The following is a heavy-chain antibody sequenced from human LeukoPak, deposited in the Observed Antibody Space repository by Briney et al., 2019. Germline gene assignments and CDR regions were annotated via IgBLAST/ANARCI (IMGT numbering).Heavy chain of an antibody. D-gene: IGHD1-1*01. CDR2: ISSSSSYI. CDR1: GFTFTSYA. Sequence: GGSLRLFCAASGFTFTSYAMSWARQARGRGGVWVSSISSSSSYIYYADSVKGRFTISRDNAEISLYLQMNSWRAEDTAVYYRARSPKGKSGSWNAYSYSYVMDVGGQGTTVTV. V-gene: IGHV3-21*01. J-gene: IGHJ6*02. CDR3: ARSPKGKSGSWNAYSYSYVMDV.